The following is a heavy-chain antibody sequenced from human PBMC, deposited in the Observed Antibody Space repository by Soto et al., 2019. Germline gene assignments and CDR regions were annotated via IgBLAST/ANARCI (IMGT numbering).Heavy chain of an antibody. J-gene: IGHJ3*02. D-gene: IGHD6-19*01. V-gene: IGHV1-2*04. Sequence: ASVKVSCKASGYTFTGYYMHWVRQAPGQGLEWMGWINPNSGGTNYAQKFQGWVTMTRDTSISTAYMDLSRLRSADTAVYYCATQWLSNAFDIWGQGTMVTVSS. CDR3: ATQWLSNAFDI. CDR1: GYTFTGYY. CDR2: INPNSGGT.